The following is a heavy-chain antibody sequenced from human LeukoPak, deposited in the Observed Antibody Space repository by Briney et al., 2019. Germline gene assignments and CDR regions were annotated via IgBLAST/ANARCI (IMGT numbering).Heavy chain of an antibody. Sequence: GESLKISCKGSGYSFTSYWIGWVRQMPGKGLEWMGIIYPGDSDTRYSPSFQGQVTISADKSISTAYLQWSSLQASDTAMYYCARLDYYDSSGYHRLFDYWGQGTLVTVSS. D-gene: IGHD3-22*01. CDR2: IYPGDSDT. V-gene: IGHV5-51*01. J-gene: IGHJ4*02. CDR3: ARLDYYDSSGYHRLFDY. CDR1: GYSFTSYW.